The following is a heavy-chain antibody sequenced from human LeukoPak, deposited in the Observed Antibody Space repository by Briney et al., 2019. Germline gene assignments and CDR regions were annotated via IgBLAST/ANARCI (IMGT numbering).Heavy chain of an antibody. CDR2: IYSSAGNT. CDR1: GFSVSSNY. Sequence: PGGSLRLSCTASGFSVSSNYMTWVRQAPGKGLEWVSVIYSSAGNTYYTGSVKGRFTISRDISKNTVYLQMNNLRAEDSAVYYCATLYDVDVWGQGTTVTVSS. V-gene: IGHV3-53*01. CDR3: ATLYDVDV. J-gene: IGHJ6*02.